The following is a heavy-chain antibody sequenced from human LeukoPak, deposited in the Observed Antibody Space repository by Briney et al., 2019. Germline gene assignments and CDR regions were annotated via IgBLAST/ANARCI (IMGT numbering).Heavy chain of an antibody. J-gene: IGHJ4*02. CDR3: ARVYDGFSSGWYYFDY. V-gene: IGHV1-18*01. Sequence: ASVTVSCKASGYTFTSYGISWVRQAPGQGLEWMGWISAYNGNTKYAQKLQGRVTMTTDTSTSTAYMELRSLRSDDTAVYYCARVYDGFSSGWYYFDYWGQGTLVTVSS. D-gene: IGHD6-19*01. CDR2: ISAYNGNT. CDR1: GYTFTSYG.